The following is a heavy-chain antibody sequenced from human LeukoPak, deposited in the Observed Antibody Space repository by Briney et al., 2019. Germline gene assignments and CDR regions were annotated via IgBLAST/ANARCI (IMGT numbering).Heavy chain of an antibody. D-gene: IGHD3-22*01. CDR1: GYTLTGYN. J-gene: IGHJ3*02. V-gene: IGHV1-2*02. CDR2: INPNSGGT. CDR3: ATNYYDSSGLYFDAFHI. Sequence: GASVKVSCKASGYTLTGYNIHWVRQAPGQGLEWMEWINPNSGGTNYAQKFQGRVTMTRDTSISTAYMQLSRLRSDDTAVYYCATNYYDSSGLYFDAFHIWGQGTMVTVSS.